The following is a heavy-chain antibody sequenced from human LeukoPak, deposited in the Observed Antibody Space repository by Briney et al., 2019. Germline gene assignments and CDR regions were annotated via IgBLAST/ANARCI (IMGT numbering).Heavy chain of an antibody. D-gene: IGHD1-26*01. J-gene: IGHJ4*02. CDR3: AKGVGWELPPHFDY. V-gene: IGHV3-9*03. CDR2: ISWNSGSI. CDR1: GFTFYDYA. Sequence: GGSLRLSCAASGFTFYDYAMQWVRQAPGKGVEGVSGISWNSGSIGYADSVKGRFTISRDNPKNSLYLQMHSLRAEDMALYYCAKGVGWELPPHFDYWGQGTLVTVSS.